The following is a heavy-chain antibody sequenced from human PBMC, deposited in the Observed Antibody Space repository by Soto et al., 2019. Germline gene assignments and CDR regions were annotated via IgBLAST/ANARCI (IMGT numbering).Heavy chain of an antibody. CDR2: ISAYNGNT. CDR1: GYTFTSYG. D-gene: IGHD3-3*01. V-gene: IGHV1-18*01. Sequence: GASVKVSCKASGYTFTSYGISWVRQAPGQGLEWMGWISAYNGNTNYAQKLQGRVTMTTDTSTSTAYMELRSLRSDDTAVYYCARDGGTYYDFWRRLGYYYGMDVWGQGTTVTVSS. CDR3: ARDGGTYYDFWRRLGYYYGMDV. J-gene: IGHJ6*02.